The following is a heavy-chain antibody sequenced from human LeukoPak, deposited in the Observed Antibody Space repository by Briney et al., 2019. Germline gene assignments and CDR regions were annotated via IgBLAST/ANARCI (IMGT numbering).Heavy chain of an antibody. Sequence: PSETLSLTCAVYGGSFSGYYWSWIRQPPGKGLEWIGEINHNYNPSLKSRVTISVDTSKNQFSLKLSSVTAADTAVYYCAGGYRSCSSTSCYTSYYNYGMDVGAQGTTVTVSS. J-gene: IGHJ6*02. D-gene: IGHD2-2*02. CDR3: AGGYRSCSSTSCYTSYYNYGMDV. CDR2: INH. V-gene: IGHV4-34*01. CDR1: GGSFSGYY.